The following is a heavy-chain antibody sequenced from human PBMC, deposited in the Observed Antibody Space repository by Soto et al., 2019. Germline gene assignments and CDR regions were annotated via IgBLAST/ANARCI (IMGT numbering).Heavy chain of an antibody. CDR3: ARSLIGDSYYFDY. V-gene: IGHV1-2*02. Sequence: ASVKVSCKASGYSFTGYYIHWVRQAPGQGLEWMGRIHSNTGATNFAQKFQGRVTMTRDTSISTAYMELSSLRSDDTAVYYCARSLIGDSYYFDYWGQGTLVTVSS. J-gene: IGHJ4*02. CDR2: IHSNTGAT. CDR1: GYSFTGYY. D-gene: IGHD7-27*01.